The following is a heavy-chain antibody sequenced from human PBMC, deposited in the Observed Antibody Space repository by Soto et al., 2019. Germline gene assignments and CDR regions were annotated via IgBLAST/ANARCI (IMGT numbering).Heavy chain of an antibody. V-gene: IGHV1-69*01. CDR2: IIPIFGTA. CDR3: ARGWGYDSTDYYYAY. Sequence: QVQLVQSGAEVRKPGSSVRVSCKASGGSFNRHTVSWVRQAPGRGLEWMGGIIPIFGTANHAQKFQGRVTIIADESTSTVYMELSSLRSDATAIYYCARGWGYDSTDYYYAYWGQGTLVIVSS. CDR1: GGSFNRHT. D-gene: IGHD3-22*01. J-gene: IGHJ4*02.